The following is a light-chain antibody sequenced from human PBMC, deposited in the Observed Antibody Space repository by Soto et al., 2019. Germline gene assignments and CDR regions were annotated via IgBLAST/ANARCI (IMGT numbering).Light chain of an antibody. CDR1: QSVSSSY. CDR3: KQSGSVPLT. J-gene: IGKJ5*01. Sequence: EIVLTQSPGTLSLSPGERATLSCRASQSVSSSYLAWYQQKPGQAPRLLIYGASSRATGIPDRFSGSGSGTDFTLTISRLEPVLFAVYYRKQSGSVPLTFGQGTRWEIK. CDR2: GAS. V-gene: IGKV3-20*01.